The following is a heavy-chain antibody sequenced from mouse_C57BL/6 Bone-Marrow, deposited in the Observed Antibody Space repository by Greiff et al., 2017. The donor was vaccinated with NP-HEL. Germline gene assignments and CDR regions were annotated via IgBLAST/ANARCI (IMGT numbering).Heavy chain of an antibody. CDR1: GYAFSSSW. Sequence: VQLQQSGPELVKPGASVKISCKASGYAFSSSWMNWVKQRPGKGLEWIGRIYPGDGDTNYNGKFKGKATLTADKSSSTAYMQLSSLTSEDSAVYFCARSNCAWFAYWGQGTLVTVSA. CDR2: IYPGDGDT. CDR3: ARSNCAWFAY. D-gene: IGHD4-1*01. V-gene: IGHV1-82*01. J-gene: IGHJ3*01.